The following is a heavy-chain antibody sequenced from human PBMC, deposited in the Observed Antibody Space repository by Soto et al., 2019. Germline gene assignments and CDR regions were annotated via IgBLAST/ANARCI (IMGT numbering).Heavy chain of an antibody. Sequence: QVQLVESGGGVVQPGRSLRLSCAAAGFTFSTHAMHGVRQAPGKGLEGVAFIWSDGSNKHYADSVKGRVTISRDNSRRTVDLQMDSLRAEDTAVYYCARDPPGSGWAFDYWGQGTLVTVSS. CDR1: GFTFSTHA. CDR3: ARDPPGSGWAFDY. J-gene: IGHJ4*02. D-gene: IGHD6-19*01. CDR2: IWSDGSNK. V-gene: IGHV3-33*01.